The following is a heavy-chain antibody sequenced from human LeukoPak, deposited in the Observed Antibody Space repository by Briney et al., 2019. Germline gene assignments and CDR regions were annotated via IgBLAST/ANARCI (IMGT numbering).Heavy chain of an antibody. D-gene: IGHD1-26*01. CDR2: INTDGGDT. V-gene: IGHV3-74*01. Sequence: GGSLRLSCAASGFTFGSYWMHWVRQAPGKGLVWVSRINTDGGDTIYADSVKGRFTISRDNAKNTLFLQMNSLRAEDTAVYYCARDEKIVGTSGQDYWGQGTLVTVSS. CDR1: GFTFGSYW. J-gene: IGHJ4*02. CDR3: ARDEKIVGTSGQDY.